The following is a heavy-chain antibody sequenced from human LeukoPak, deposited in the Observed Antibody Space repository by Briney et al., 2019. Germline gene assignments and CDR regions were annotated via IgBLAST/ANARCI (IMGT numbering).Heavy chain of an antibody. CDR3: ARDGCSSTSCRYNWFDP. CDR2: ISYDGSNK. V-gene: IGHV3-30*04. D-gene: IGHD2-2*01. CDR1: GFTFSSYA. J-gene: IGHJ5*02. Sequence: GGSLRLSCAASGFTFSSYAMHWVRQAPGKGLEWVAVISYDGSNKYYADSVKGRFTISRDNSKNTLYLQMNSLRVEDTAVYYCARDGCSSTSCRYNWFDPWGQGTLVTVSS.